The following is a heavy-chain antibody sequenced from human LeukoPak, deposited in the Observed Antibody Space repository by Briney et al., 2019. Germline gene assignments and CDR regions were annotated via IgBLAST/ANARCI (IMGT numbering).Heavy chain of an antibody. CDR3: AKDCSSTSCYLAY. Sequence: GGSLRLSCAASGFTVSSNYMSWVRQAPGKGLEWVSIIYSGGSTYYADSVKGRFTISRDNSKNTLYLQMNSLRAEDTAVYYCAKDCSSTSCYLAYWGQGTLVTVSS. CDR1: GFTVSSNY. V-gene: IGHV3-66*02. D-gene: IGHD2-2*01. CDR2: IYSGGST. J-gene: IGHJ4*02.